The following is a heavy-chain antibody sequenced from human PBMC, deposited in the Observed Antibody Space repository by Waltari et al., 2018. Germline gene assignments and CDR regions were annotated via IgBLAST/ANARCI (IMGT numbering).Heavy chain of an antibody. Sequence: QVQLQESGPGLVKPSQTLSLTCRVSGVSISSSHYHWSWLRQPAGKELAWIGYIYTSGSGSATYSPSLKSRVTISIDTSRNEFSLKLTSVTAADTAVYYCATIVPDAMYWLDPWGPGTLVTVSS. D-gene: IGHD2-2*01. J-gene: IGHJ5*01. V-gene: IGHV4-61*02. CDR3: ATIVPDAMYWLDP. CDR1: GVSISSSHYH. CDR2: IYTSGSGSA.